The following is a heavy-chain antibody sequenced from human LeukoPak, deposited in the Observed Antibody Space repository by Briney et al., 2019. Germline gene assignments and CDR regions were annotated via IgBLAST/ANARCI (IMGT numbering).Heavy chain of an antibody. Sequence: SETLSLTCAVYGGSLSGYYWSWIRQPTAKGMEWTGEVNPHGSTNYNPSLKSRVTISVATSKNQFSLKLSSVTAADTAVYYCATGIGYDSFRGYYYYYYMDVWGKGTTVTVSS. CDR1: GGSLSGYY. V-gene: IGHV4-34*01. CDR3: ATGIGYDSFRGYYYYYYMDV. J-gene: IGHJ6*03. CDR2: VNPHGST. D-gene: IGHD3-16*01.